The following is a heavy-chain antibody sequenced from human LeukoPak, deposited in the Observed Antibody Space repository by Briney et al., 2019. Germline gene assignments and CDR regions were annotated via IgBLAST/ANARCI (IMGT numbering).Heavy chain of an antibody. CDR3: ARDRGAARPTEAIDY. V-gene: IGHV1-3*01. J-gene: IGHJ4*02. Sequence: ASVKVSCKASGYTFTSYAMHWVRQAPGQRLEWMGWINAGNGNTKYSQKFQGRVTITRDTSASTAYMELSSLRSEDTAVYYCARDRGAARPTEAIDYWGQGTLVTVSS. CDR2: INAGNGNT. D-gene: IGHD6-6*01. CDR1: GYTFTSYA.